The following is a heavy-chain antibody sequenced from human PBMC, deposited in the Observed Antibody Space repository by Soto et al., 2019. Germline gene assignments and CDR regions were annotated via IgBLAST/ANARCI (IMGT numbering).Heavy chain of an antibody. J-gene: IGHJ3*02. CDR3: ARRSGPSFAFDI. CDR2: ISYDGSNK. Sequence: PGGSLRLSCAASGFTFSSYGMHWVRQAPGKGLEWVAVISYDGSNKYYADSVKGRFTISRDNSKNTLYLQMNSLRDEDTAIYYCARRSGPSFAFDIWGQGTMVTVSS. CDR1: GFTFSSYG. D-gene: IGHD1-1*01. V-gene: IGHV3-30*03.